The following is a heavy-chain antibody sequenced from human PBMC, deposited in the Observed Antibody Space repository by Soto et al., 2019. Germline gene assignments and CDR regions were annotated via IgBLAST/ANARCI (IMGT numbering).Heavy chain of an antibody. V-gene: IGHV3-30-3*01. D-gene: IGHD1-26*01. CDR2: ISYDGSNK. CDR3: VPALIVGATSLDY. Sequence: QVQLVESGGGVVQPGRSLRLSCAASGFTFSSYAMHWVRQAPGKGLEWVAVISYDGSNKYYADSVKGRFTISRDNSKNTLYLQMNSLRAEDTAVYYCVPALIVGATSLDYWGQGTLVTVSS. J-gene: IGHJ4*02. CDR1: GFTFSSYA.